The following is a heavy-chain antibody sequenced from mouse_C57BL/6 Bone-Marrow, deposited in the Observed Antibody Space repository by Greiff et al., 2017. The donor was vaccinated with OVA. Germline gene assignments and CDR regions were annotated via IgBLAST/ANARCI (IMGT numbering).Heavy chain of an antibody. V-gene: IGHV2-4*01. CDR1: GFSFTSYG. CDR3: AKTGFITTVVATLDWYCDV. J-gene: IGHJ1*03. D-gene: IGHD1-1*01. Sequence: VQLQQSGPGLVQPSQSLSITCTVSGFSFTSYGVHWVRQPPGKGLEWLGVLWSGGSTAYNAAFISRLSISKDNSKSQVFFKMNRLQADDTAIYHCAKTGFITTVVATLDWYCDVWGTGTTVTVSS. CDR2: LWSGGST.